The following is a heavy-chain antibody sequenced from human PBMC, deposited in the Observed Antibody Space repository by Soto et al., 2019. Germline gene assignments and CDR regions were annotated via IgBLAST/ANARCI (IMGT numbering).Heavy chain of an antibody. CDR3: ARGWSQSVAGSAY. J-gene: IGHJ4*02. Sequence: EVQLVESGGGLVQPGGSLRLSCAASGFIFSDHHMDWVRQAPGKGLEWVGRNRNRPKSYTTDYAASVKGRFTISRDDSKNSLYLQMNSLKIEDTAVYYCARGWSQSVAGSAYWGQGTLVTVSS. V-gene: IGHV3-72*01. CDR2: NRNRPKSYTT. D-gene: IGHD3-10*01. CDR1: GFIFSDHH.